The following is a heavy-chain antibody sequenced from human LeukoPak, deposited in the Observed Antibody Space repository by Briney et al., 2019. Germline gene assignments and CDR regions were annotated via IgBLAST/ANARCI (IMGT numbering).Heavy chain of an antibody. CDR3: AGRSGYGDLVY. Sequence: SETLSLTCTVSGGSISGTYYWSWIRQPAGKGLEWIGRIYTSGSTNYNPSLKSRVTMSVDTSKNQFSLKLSSVTAADTAVYYCAGRSGYGDLVYWGQGTLVTVSS. CDR2: IYTSGST. D-gene: IGHD4-17*01. CDR1: GGSISGTYY. V-gene: IGHV4-4*07. J-gene: IGHJ4*02.